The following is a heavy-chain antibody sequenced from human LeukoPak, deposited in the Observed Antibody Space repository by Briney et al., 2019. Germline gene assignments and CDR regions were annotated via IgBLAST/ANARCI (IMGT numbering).Heavy chain of an antibody. J-gene: IGHJ6*02. V-gene: IGHV3-23*01. CDR3: AKWTFYDFWSGYESRGMDV. Sequence: GGSLRLSCAASGFTLSSYEMNWVRQAPGKGLEWVSAISGSGGSTYYADSVKGRFTISRDNSKNTLYLQMNSLRAEDTAVYYCAKWTFYDFWSGYESRGMDVWGQGTTVTVSS. D-gene: IGHD3-3*01. CDR1: GFTLSSYE. CDR2: ISGSGGST.